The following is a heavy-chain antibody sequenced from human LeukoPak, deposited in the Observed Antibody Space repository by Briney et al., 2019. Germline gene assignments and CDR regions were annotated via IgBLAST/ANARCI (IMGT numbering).Heavy chain of an antibody. CDR3: ARDSAAGSYYYYTDV. D-gene: IGHD1-1*01. J-gene: IGHJ6*03. CDR1: GGSISSGSYY. Sequence: SETLSLTCTVSGGSISSGSYYWSWIRQPAGEGLEWIGRIYTSGSTNYNPSLKSRVTISVDTSKNQFSLKLSSVTAADTAVYYCARDSAAGSYYYYTDVWGKGTTVTISS. CDR2: IYTSGST. V-gene: IGHV4-61*02.